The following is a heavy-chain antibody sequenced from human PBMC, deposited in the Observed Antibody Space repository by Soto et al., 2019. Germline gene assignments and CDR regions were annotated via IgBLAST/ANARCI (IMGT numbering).Heavy chain of an antibody. J-gene: IGHJ6*02. V-gene: IGHV4-59*01. Sequence: QVQLQESGPGLVKPSETLSLTCTVSGGSISSYYWSWIRQPPGKGLEWIGYIYYSGSTNYNPSLQGRGNISVDTSKNQFSLKLSSVTAADTAVYYCARGFRKITIFGVVIEPYYGMDVWGQGTTVTVSS. CDR3: ARGFRKITIFGVVIEPYYGMDV. CDR2: IYYSGST. D-gene: IGHD3-3*01. CDR1: GGSISSYY.